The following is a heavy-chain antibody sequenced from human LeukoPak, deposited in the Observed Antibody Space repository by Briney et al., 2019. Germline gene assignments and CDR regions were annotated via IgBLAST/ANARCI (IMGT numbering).Heavy chain of an antibody. J-gene: IGHJ4*02. CDR3: VKDESGSYAFDY. D-gene: IGHD1-26*01. Sequence: GGSLRLSCAASGFTFSTYGMHWVRQAPGKGLEWVALIWYDGSHKYYAESVKGRFAISRDNSKNTLYLQMNSLRAEDTGVFYCVKDESGSYAFDYWGQGTLVTVSS. CDR2: IWYDGSHK. V-gene: IGHV3-33*06. CDR1: GFTFSTYG.